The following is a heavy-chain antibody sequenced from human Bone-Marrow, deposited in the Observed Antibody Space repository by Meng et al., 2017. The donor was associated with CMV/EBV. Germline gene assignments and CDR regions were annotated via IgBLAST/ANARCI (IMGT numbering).Heavy chain of an antibody. J-gene: IGHJ5*02. CDR1: GYTFTGYY. Sequence: ASVKVSCKASGYTFTGYYMHWVRQAPGQGLEWMGWINPNSGGTNYAQKFQGRVTMTRDTSISTAYMELSRLRSDDTALYYCARSWDILTGYRLGFDPWGQGTLVTVSS. CDR3: ARSWDILTGYRLGFDP. D-gene: IGHD3-9*01. V-gene: IGHV1-2*02. CDR2: INPNSGGT.